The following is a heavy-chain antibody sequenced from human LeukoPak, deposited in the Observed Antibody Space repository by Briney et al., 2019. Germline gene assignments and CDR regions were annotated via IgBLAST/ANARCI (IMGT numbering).Heavy chain of an antibody. CDR2: ISGSGGST. V-gene: IGHV3-23*01. CDR3: AKGRKSYYYGMDV. Sequence: GGSLRLSCAASGFTFSIYAMNWVRQAPGKGLEWVSGISGSGGSTYYADSMKGRFTISRDNSKNTLYLQMNSLRAEDTAVYHCAKGRKSYYYGMDVWGQGNTVTVSS. J-gene: IGHJ6*02. CDR1: GFTFSIYA.